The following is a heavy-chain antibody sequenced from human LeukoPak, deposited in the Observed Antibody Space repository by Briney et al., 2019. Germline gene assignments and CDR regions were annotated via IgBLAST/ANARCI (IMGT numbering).Heavy chain of an antibody. D-gene: IGHD3-16*01. V-gene: IGHV3-30-3*01. CDR2: ISYDGSNK. Sequence: GGSLRLSCAASGFTFSSYAMHWVRQAPGKGLEWVAVISYDGSNKYYADSVKGRFTISRDNAKNSLYLQMNTLRADDTAVYYCARDGFGTGSNWGQGTLVTVSS. J-gene: IGHJ4*02. CDR3: ARDGFGTGSN. CDR1: GFTFSSYA.